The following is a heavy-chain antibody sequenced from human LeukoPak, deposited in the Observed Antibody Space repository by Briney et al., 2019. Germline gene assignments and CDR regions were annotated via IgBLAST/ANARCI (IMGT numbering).Heavy chain of an antibody. J-gene: IGHJ4*02. CDR2: INPSGGST. Sequence: ASVKVSCKASGYTFTSYYMHWVRQAPGQGLEWMGIINPSGGSTSYAQKFQGRVTMTRDMSTSTVYMELSSLRSEDTAVYYCATGATVTTPFDYWGQGTLVTVSS. CDR1: GYTFTSYY. V-gene: IGHV1-46*01. CDR3: ATGATVTTPFDY. D-gene: IGHD4-11*01.